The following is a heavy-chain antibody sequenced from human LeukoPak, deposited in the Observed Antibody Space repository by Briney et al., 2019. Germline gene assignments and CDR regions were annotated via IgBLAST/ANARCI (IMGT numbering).Heavy chain of an antibody. V-gene: IGHV3-23*01. D-gene: IGHD6-13*01. CDR1: GFTLSSYA. CDR3: AKQSAGSAAWYSLHYDF. J-gene: IGHJ4*02. Sequence: GGSLRLSCAASGFTLSSYAMTWVRQAPGRGLEWVSSVDGGGGTYYADSVKGRFTISRDNSKDTLYSQMNGLRAEDTAVYFCAKQSAGSAAWYSLHYDFWGQGTLVTVSS. CDR2: VDGGGGT.